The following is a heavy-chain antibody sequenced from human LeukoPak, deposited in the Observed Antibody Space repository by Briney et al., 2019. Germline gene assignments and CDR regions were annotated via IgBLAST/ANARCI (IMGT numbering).Heavy chain of an antibody. V-gene: IGHV4-4*02. D-gene: IGHD3-10*01. CDR2: IYHSGST. J-gene: IGHJ5*02. CDR3: ARGPFTMVRGEGELDP. CDR1: GGSISSSNW. Sequence: SGTLSLTCAVSGGSISSSNWWSWVRQPPGKGLEWIGEIYHSGSTNYNPSLKSRVTISVDKSKNQFSLKLSSVTAADTAVYYCARGPFTMVRGEGELDPWGQGTLVTVSS.